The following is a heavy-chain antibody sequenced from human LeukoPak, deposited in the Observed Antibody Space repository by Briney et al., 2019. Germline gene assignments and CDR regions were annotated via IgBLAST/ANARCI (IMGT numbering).Heavy chain of an antibody. J-gene: IGHJ4*02. CDR2: ISYDGSNK. CDR3: AKGLTSSGCPDY. Sequence: GGSLRLSCEASGFTFSSYGMHWVRQAPGKGLEWVAVISYDGSNKYYADSVKGRFTISRDNSKNTLYLQMNSLRAEDTAVYYCAKGLTSSGCPDYWGQGTLVTVSS. CDR1: GFTFSSYG. D-gene: IGHD6-19*01. V-gene: IGHV3-30*18.